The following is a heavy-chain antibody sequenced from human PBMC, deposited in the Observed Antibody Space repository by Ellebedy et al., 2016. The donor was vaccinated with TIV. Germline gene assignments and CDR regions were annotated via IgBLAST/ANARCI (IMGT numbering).Heavy chain of an antibody. Sequence: SGPTLVKPTQTLTVTCSFSGFSLSTSGLGVGWARQPPGKALEWLALIYWNDDKRYSPSLKSRLTITKDTPKNQVVLTMTNMDPVDTATYYCVHTWGIWGQGTLVTVTS. V-gene: IGHV2-5*01. J-gene: IGHJ4*02. D-gene: IGHD7-27*01. CDR1: GFSLSTSGLG. CDR2: IYWNDDK. CDR3: VHTWGI.